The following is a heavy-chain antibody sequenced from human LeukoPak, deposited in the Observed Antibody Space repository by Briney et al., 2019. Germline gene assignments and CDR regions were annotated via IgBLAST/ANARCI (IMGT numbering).Heavy chain of an antibody. CDR3: ARVSSTVTTSEPDY. V-gene: IGHV3-21*01. Sequence: GSLRLSCENSGFIFCNWWMTWVHQAPGKGLEWVSSISSSSSYIYYADSVKGRFTISRDNAKNSLYLQMNSLRAEDTAVYYCARVSSTVTTSEPDYWGQGTLVTVSS. J-gene: IGHJ4*02. D-gene: IGHD4-17*01. CDR2: ISSSSSYI. CDR1: GFIFCNWW.